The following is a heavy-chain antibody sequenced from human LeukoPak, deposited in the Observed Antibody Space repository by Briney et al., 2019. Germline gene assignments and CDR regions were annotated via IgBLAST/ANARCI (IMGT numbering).Heavy chain of an antibody. D-gene: IGHD4-17*01. V-gene: IGHV3-15*01. J-gene: IGHJ4*02. CDR3: TTDPQDYAFDY. CDR1: GGSFSGYY. Sequence: PSETLSLTCAVYGGSFSGYYWSWVRQAPGKGLEWVGRIKSKTDGGTTDYAAPVKGRFTISRDDSKNTLYLQMNSLKTEDTAVYYCTTDPQDYAFDYWGQGTLVTVSS. CDR2: IKSKTDGGTT.